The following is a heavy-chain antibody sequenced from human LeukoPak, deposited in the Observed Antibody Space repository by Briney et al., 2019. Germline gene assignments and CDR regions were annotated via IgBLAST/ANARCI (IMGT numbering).Heavy chain of an antibody. CDR2: MSINSGLI. D-gene: IGHD4-11*01. Sequence: GGSLRLSCATSGFTFSHYSMNWVRQAPGKGLEWVSSMSINSGLIYYADSVKGRFTVSRDNAKNSLYLQMNSLRAEDTAVYYCAREFDYSTSGAGYWGQGTLVTVSS. V-gene: IGHV3-21*01. CDR1: GFTFSHYS. J-gene: IGHJ4*02. CDR3: AREFDYSTSGAGY.